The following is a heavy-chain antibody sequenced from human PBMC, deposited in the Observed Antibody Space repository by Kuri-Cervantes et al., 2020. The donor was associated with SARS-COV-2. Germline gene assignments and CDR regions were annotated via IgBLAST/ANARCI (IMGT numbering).Heavy chain of an antibody. V-gene: IGHV4-59*01. CDR3: ARGDSLLDWGSDYYHYMDV. D-gene: IGHD7-27*01. J-gene: IGHJ6*03. CDR2: IYYSGST. CDR1: GGSISSYY. Sequence: SETLSLTCTVSGGSISSYYWSWIRQPPGRGLEWIGYIYYSGSTNYNPSLKSRVTILVDTSKNQFSLKLSSVTAADTAVYYCARGDSLLDWGSDYYHYMDVWGKGTTVTVSS.